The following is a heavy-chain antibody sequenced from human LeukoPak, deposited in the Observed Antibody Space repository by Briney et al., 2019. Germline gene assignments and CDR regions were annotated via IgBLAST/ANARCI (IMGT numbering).Heavy chain of an antibody. CDR2: IVPIFGTA. V-gene: IGHV1-69*13. D-gene: IGHD2-2*01. CDR1: GYTFTGYY. Sequence: GASVKVSCKASGYTFTGYYMHWVRQAPGQGLEWMGGIVPIFGTANYAQKFQGRVTITADESTSTAYMELSSLRSEDTAVYYCARGHIVVVPAADYYMDVWGKGTTVTISS. CDR3: ARGHIVVVPAADYYMDV. J-gene: IGHJ6*03.